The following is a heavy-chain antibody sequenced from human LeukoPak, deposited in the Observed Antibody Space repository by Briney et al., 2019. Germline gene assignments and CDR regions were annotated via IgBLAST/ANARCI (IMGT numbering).Heavy chain of an antibody. V-gene: IGHV3-30*02. CDR1: GFTFSSYG. CDR3: MSGSYYIPLFSPSNDY. D-gene: IGHD1-26*01. Sequence: GGSLRLSCAASGFTFSSYGMHWVRQAPGKGLEWVAFIRYDGSNKYYADSVKGRFTISRDNSKNTLYLQMNSLRAEDTAVYYCMSGSYYIPLFSPSNDYWGQGTLVTVSS. CDR2: IRYDGSNK. J-gene: IGHJ4*02.